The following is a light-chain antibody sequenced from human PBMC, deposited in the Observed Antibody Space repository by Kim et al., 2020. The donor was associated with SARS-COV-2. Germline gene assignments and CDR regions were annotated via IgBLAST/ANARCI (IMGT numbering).Light chain of an antibody. CDR2: GAS. Sequence: EIVLTQSPGTLSLSPGERATLSCRASQSVSSSYLAWYQQKPGQAPRLLIYGASSRATGITDRFSGSGSGTDFTLTISRLEPEDFAVYYCQQYGSSPLLTFGGGTKVDI. CDR1: QSVSSSY. J-gene: IGKJ4*01. V-gene: IGKV3-20*01. CDR3: QQYGSSPLLT.